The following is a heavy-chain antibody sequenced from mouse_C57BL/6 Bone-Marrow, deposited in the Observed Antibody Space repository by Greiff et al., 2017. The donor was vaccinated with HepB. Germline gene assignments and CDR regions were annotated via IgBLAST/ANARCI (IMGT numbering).Heavy chain of an antibody. CDR1: GYTFTSYW. J-gene: IGHJ3*01. CDR3: ASYYGSSSAWFAY. V-gene: IGHV1-7*01. CDR2: INPSSGYT. Sequence: QVQLKESGAELAKPGASVKLSCKASGYTFTSYWMHWVKQRPGQGLEWIGYINPSSGYTKYNQKFKDKATLTADKSSSTDYMQLSSLTYEDSAVYYCASYYGSSSAWFAYWGQGTLVTVSA. D-gene: IGHD1-1*01.